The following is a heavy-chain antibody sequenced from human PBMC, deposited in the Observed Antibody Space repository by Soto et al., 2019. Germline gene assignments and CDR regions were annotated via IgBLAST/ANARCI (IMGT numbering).Heavy chain of an antibody. Sequence: QVQLQESGPGLVKPSQTLSLTCTVSGGSISSGGYYWSWIRQHPGKGLEWIGYIYYSGRTYYNPSLKSRVTISVDTSKNQFSLKLSSVTAADTAVYYCARVVPAVTATGHFDYWGQGTLVTVSS. CDR2: IYYSGRT. V-gene: IGHV4-31*03. J-gene: IGHJ4*02. CDR1: GGSISSGGYY. CDR3: ARVVPAVTATGHFDY. D-gene: IGHD4-17*01.